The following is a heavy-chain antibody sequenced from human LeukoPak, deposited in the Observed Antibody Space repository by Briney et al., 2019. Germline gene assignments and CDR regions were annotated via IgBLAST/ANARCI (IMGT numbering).Heavy chain of an antibody. CDR2: INHSGST. V-gene: IGHV4-39*07. CDR1: GGSISSSSYY. D-gene: IGHD1-26*01. CDR3: ARVLKRRGGSYYDGDY. Sequence: PSETLSLTCTVSGGSISSSSYYWSWIRQPPGKGLEWIGEINHSGSTNYNPSLKSRVTISVDTSKNQFSLKLSSVTAADTAVYYCARVLKRRGGSYYDGDYWGQGTLVTVSS. J-gene: IGHJ4*02.